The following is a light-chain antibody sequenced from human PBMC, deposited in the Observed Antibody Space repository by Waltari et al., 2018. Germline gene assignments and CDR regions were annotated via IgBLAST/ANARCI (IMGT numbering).Light chain of an antibody. CDR2: GAS. CDR3: QQYNNWPPMYT. V-gene: IGKV3-15*01. Sequence: EIVMTQSLATLSVSPGERATLSCRASQSVSSNLAWYQQKPGQAHRLLIYGASTRATGIPARFSGSGSGTEFTLTISSMQSEDFAVYYCQQYNNWPPMYTFGQGTKLEIK. CDR1: QSVSSN. J-gene: IGKJ2*01.